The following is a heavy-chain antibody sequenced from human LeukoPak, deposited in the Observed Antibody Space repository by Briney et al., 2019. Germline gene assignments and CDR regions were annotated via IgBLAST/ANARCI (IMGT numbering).Heavy chain of an antibody. CDR3: ARDRPLAVVTDWGEFDP. Sequence: GASVKVSCRPSGYTFTNYGINWVRQAPGQGLEWMGWINGHNSNTNYAQKFQGRVAMTTDTSTSTAYMELRNLRSDDTALYYCARDRPLAVVTDWGEFDPWGQGTLVTVSS. J-gene: IGHJ5*02. CDR1: GYTFTNYG. D-gene: IGHD2-21*02. CDR2: INGHNSNT. V-gene: IGHV1-18*01.